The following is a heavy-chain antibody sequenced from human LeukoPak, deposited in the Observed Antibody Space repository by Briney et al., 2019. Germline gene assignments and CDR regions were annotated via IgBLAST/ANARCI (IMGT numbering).Heavy chain of an antibody. CDR3: ARARRGDCGGDCYPEGPFDY. D-gene: IGHD2-21*02. Sequence: GGSLRLSCAASGFTLSSYSMNWVRQAPGKGLEWVSSISSSSSYIYYADSVKGRFTISRDNAKNSLYLQMNSLRAEDTAVYYCARARRGDCGGDCYPEGPFDYWGQGTLVTVSS. V-gene: IGHV3-21*01. CDR1: GFTLSSYS. J-gene: IGHJ4*02. CDR2: ISSSSSYI.